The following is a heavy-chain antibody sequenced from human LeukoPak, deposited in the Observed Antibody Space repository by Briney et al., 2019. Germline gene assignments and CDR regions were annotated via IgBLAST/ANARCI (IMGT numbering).Heavy chain of an antibody. CDR2: ITTSDGNT. CDR1: GFTFSSYT. D-gene: IGHD3-16*01. J-gene: IGHJ4*02. Sequence: GGSLRLSCAASGFTFSSYTMSWVRQAPGKGLEWVSTITTSDGNTYYADSVKGRFTVSRDNSKNTLFLQMNSLRAEDTAVYYCAKDGGLWVSAHWGNSWGRGTLVTVSS. V-gene: IGHV3-23*01. CDR3: AKDGGLWVSAHWGNS.